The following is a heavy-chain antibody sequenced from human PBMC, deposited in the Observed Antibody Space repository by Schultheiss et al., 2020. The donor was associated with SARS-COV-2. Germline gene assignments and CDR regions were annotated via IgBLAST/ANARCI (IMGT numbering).Heavy chain of an antibody. D-gene: IGHD3-10*01. CDR2: MFYSGST. V-gene: IGHV4-39*07. Sequence: SETLSLTCTVSGVSIGSSSYYWGWVRQPPGKGLEWIGAMFYSGSTYYKPSLKSRVTISVDTTKNHFSLKLSSVTAADTAVYYCARDRPNYYGSGSYLAAYYYYYGMDVWGQGTTVTVSS. J-gene: IGHJ6*02. CDR1: GVSIGSSSYY. CDR3: ARDRPNYYGSGSYLAAYYYYYGMDV.